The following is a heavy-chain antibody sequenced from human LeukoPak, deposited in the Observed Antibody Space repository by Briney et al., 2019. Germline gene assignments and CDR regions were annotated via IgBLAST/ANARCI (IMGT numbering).Heavy chain of an antibody. D-gene: IGHD4-23*01. J-gene: IGHJ6*02. V-gene: IGHV1-46*01. CDR1: GYTFTSYG. Sequence: GASVKVSCKASGYTFTSYGISWVRQAPGQGLEWMGIINPSGGSTSYAQKFQGRVTMTRDTSTSTVYMELSSLRSEDTAVYYCARERDTVVTRIGYYYYGMDVWGQGTTVTVSS. CDR3: ARERDTVVTRIGYYYYGMDV. CDR2: INPSGGST.